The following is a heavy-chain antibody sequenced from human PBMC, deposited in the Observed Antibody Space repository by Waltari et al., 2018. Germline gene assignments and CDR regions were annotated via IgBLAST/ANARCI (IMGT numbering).Heavy chain of an antibody. CDR1: GGTFSSYT. J-gene: IGHJ4*02. CDR3: ARAPYYYGSGSYLFDY. D-gene: IGHD3-10*01. Sequence: QVQLVQSGAEVKKPGSSVKVYCKASGGTFSSYTISWVRQAPGQGLEWMGMVITILGIANYAQKFQGRVTITADKSTSTAYMELSSLRSEDTAVYYCARAPYYYGSGSYLFDYWGQGTLVTVSS. V-gene: IGHV1-69*02. CDR2: VITILGIA.